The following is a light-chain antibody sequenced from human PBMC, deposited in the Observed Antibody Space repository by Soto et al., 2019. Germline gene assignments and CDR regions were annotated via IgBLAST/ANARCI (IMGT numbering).Light chain of an antibody. CDR1: SSDVGSYNL. Sequence: QSVLTQPASVSGSPGQSITISCTGTSSDVGSYNLVSWYQQHPGKAPKVMVYEGSKRPSGVSDRFSGSKSGNTASLTISGLQAEDEADYYCCSYAGSSIHVVFGGGTKVTVL. CDR2: EGS. V-gene: IGLV2-23*01. J-gene: IGLJ2*01. CDR3: CSYAGSSIHVV.